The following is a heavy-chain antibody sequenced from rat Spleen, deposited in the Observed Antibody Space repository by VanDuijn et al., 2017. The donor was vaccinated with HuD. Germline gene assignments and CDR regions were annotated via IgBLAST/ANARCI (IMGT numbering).Heavy chain of an antibody. CDR3: AREGIGTTTDY. V-gene: IGHV2S12*01. CDR2: ISSGGHT. Sequence: QVQLKESGPGLVQPSQTLSLTCSVSGFSLTNNGVTWVRQPPGKGLEWIGTISSGGHTYYDSPLKSRLSISRDTSKSQVFLKMSSLKNEDTATYYCAREGIGTTTDYWGQGVMVTVSS. D-gene: IGHD1-5*01. CDR1: GFSLTNNG. J-gene: IGHJ2*01.